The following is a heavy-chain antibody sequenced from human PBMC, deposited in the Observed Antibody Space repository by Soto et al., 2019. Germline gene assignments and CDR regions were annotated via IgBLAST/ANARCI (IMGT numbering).Heavy chain of an antibody. J-gene: IGHJ4*02. Sequence: QVPLVESGGGVVQPGRSLRLSCAASGFTFSSYEMHWVRQAPGKGLDWVAIISYDGTTTYYADSVKGRFIISRDNSKNTLYLQMNSLRPEDTAVYYCAKERKGADYWGQGTLVTVSS. CDR1: GFTFSSYE. V-gene: IGHV3-30*18. CDR3: AKERKGADY. CDR2: ISYDGTTT.